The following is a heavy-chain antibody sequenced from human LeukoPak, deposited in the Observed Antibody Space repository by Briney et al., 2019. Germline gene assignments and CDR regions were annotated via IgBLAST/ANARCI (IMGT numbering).Heavy chain of an antibody. J-gene: IGHJ2*01. CDR1: GFTFSNSG. CDR2: ISFDGSNK. Sequence: GGSLRLSCAASGFTFSNSGIHWVRQAPGKGLEWMAVISFDGSNKNFADSVKGRFTVSRDNSKNTLYLQMNSLRAEDSAVYYCAKDLGSRPRYWYFDLWGRGTLVTVSS. D-gene: IGHD3-10*01. CDR3: AKDLGSRPRYWYFDL. V-gene: IGHV3-30*18.